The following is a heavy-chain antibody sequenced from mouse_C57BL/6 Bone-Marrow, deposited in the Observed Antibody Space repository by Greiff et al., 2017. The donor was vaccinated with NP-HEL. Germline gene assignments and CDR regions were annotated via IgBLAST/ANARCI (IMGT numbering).Heavy chain of an antibody. V-gene: IGHV1-15*01. D-gene: IGHD1-1*01. CDR2: IDPETGGT. CDR3: TRGIITTVVAVDY. J-gene: IGHJ2*01. Sequence: QVQLQQSGAELVRPGASVTLSCKASGYTFTDYEMHWVKQTPVHGLEWIGAIDPETGGTAYNQKFKGKAILTADKSSSTAYMELRSLTSEDSAVYYCTRGIITTVVAVDYWGQGTTLTVSS. CDR1: GYTFTDYE.